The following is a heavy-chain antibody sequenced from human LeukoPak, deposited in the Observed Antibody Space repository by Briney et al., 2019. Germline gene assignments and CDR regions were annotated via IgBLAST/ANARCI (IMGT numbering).Heavy chain of an antibody. Sequence: PGGSLRLSCAASGFTFSNCDMSWVRQAPGKGLEWVSAISGSGDSTYYTDSVKGRFTISRDNSKNTLYLQMNSLRAEDTAVYYCAKDRTVVTPPFDYWGQGTLVTVSS. D-gene: IGHD4-23*01. CDR3: AKDRTVVTPPFDY. CDR1: GFTFSNCD. CDR2: ISGSGDST. V-gene: IGHV3-23*01. J-gene: IGHJ4*02.